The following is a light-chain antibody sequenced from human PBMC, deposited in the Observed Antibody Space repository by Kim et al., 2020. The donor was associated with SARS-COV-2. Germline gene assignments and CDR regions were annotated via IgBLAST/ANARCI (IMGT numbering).Light chain of an antibody. CDR1: RTTHGSIT. V-gene: IGLV1-44*01. J-gene: IGLJ3*02. CDR2: SHN. Sequence: GQTLPTYTSGRRTTHGSITVNCYQRFPRTPPNSLCNSHNTRPSGFHDRLAGSKSGTSASLAISGLQSEDEADYYCAAWDDSLNGPVFGGGTQLTVL. CDR3: AAWDDSLNGPV.